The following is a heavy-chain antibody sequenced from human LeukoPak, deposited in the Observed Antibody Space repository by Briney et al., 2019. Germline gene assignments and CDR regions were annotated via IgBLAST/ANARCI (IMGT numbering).Heavy chain of an antibody. CDR3: ARVIRSRSGYYNNWFDP. J-gene: IGHJ5*02. D-gene: IGHD3-22*01. V-gene: IGHV1-69*13. CDR1: GGTFSSYA. CDR2: IIPIFGTA. Sequence: ASVTVSCTASGGTFSSYAISWVRQAPGQGLEWMGGIIPIFGTANYAQKFQGRVTITADESTSTAYMELSSLRSEDTAVYYCARVIRSRSGYYNNWFDPWGQGTLVTVSS.